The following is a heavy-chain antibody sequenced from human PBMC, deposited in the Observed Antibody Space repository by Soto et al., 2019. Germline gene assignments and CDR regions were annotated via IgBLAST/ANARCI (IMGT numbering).Heavy chain of an antibody. V-gene: IGHV3-7*01. D-gene: IGHD3-22*01. CDR3: ARDGGHYYDFDF. CDR1: GFTFSSYW. CDR2: IKPDGSQK. J-gene: IGHJ4*02. Sequence: ESWGGLVQPGGSLRLSCAASGFTFSSYWMSWVRQAPGKGLEWVANIKPDGSQKYYVDSVKGRFTISRDNAKSSLYLQMNSLRAEDTAVYYCARDGGHYYDFDFWGQGTLVTVSS.